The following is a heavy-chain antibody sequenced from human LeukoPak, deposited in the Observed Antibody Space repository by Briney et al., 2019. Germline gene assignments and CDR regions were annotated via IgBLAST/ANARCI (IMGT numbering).Heavy chain of an antibody. J-gene: IGHJ5*02. CDR1: GGTFSSYA. V-gene: IGHV1-69*05. CDR3: ARDLAAYYGSGSTPGWFDP. Sequence: ASVKVSCKASGGTFSSYAISWVRQAPGQGLEWMGGIIPIFGTANYAQKFQGRVTITTDESTSTAYMALSSLRSEDTAVYYCARDLAAYYGSGSTPGWFDPWGQGTLVTVSS. D-gene: IGHD3-10*01. CDR2: IIPIFGTA.